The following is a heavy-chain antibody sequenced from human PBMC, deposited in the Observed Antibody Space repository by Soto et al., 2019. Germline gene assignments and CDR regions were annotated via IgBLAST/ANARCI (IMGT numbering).Heavy chain of an antibody. Sequence: EVQLLESGGGLVQPGGSLRLSCAASGITISNYPMSWVRRAPGKGLDWVSGVSGSGDRTYYGDSAKGRFTISKDISKTSLSLQLDSLGVEDTAVYFCVKDDGGYPSTAQHWGQGTLVPVPS. CDR2: VSGSGDRT. V-gene: IGHV3-23*01. CDR1: GITISNYP. J-gene: IGHJ1*01. CDR3: VKDDGGYPSTAQH. D-gene: IGHD3-22*01.